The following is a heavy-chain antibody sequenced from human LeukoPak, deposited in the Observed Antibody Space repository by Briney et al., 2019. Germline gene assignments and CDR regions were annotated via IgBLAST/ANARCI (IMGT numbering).Heavy chain of an antibody. CDR2: IYYSGST. D-gene: IGHD3-22*01. CDR3: ARDRYDHDSRGYYEF. J-gene: IGHJ4*02. Sequence: PSETLSLTCTVSGGSISSSSYYWGWIRQPPGKGLEWIGSIYYSGSTYYNPSLKSRVIISVDTSKNQFSLKLSSVTAADTAVYYCARDRYDHDSRGYYEFWGQGTLVTVSS. CDR1: GGSISSSSYY. V-gene: IGHV4-39*07.